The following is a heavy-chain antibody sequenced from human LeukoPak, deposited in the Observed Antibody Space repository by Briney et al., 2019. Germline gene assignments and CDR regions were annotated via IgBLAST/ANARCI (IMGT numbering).Heavy chain of an antibody. J-gene: IGHJ3*02. CDR2: IKQDGSEK. V-gene: IGHV3-7*01. CDR1: GFTFSSYA. Sequence: PGGSLRLSCAASGFTFSSYAMSWVRQAPGKGLEWVANIKQDGSEKYYVDSVKGRFTISRDNAKNSLYLQMNSLRAEDTAVYYCARVSVVVPAARSAFDIWGQGTMVTVSS. CDR3: ARVSVVVPAARSAFDI. D-gene: IGHD2-2*01.